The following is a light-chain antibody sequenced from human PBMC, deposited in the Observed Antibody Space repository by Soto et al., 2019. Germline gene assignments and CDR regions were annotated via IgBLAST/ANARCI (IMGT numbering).Light chain of an antibody. CDR2: DVT. J-gene: IGLJ2*01. Sequence: QSVLTQPASVSGSPGHSITISCTGTSSDVGGYEYVSWYQQHPGKAPKLIIYDVTNRPSGVSGRFSGSKSGNTASLTISGLQAEDEADYYCNSFISSTTPLVFGGGTKLTVL. V-gene: IGLV2-14*03. CDR1: SSDVGGYEY. CDR3: NSFISSTTPLV.